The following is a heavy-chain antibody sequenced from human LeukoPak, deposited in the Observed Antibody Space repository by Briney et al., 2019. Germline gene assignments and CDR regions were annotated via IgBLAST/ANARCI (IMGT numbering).Heavy chain of an antibody. CDR2: ISSSSSYI. CDR1: GFTFSSYS. J-gene: IGHJ6*03. D-gene: IGHD6-13*01. CDR3: ARDLRDSSSWYWYYYYTDV. V-gene: IGHV3-21*01. Sequence: NPGGSLRLSCAASGFTFSSYSMNWVRQAPGKGLEWVSSISSSSSYIYYADSVKGRFTISRDNAKNSLYLQMNSLRAEDTAVYYCARDLRDSSSWYWYYYYTDVWGKGTTVTVSS.